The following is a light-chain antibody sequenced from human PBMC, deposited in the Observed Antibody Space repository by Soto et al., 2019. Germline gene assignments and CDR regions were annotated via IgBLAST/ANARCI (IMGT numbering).Light chain of an antibody. CDR1: SSDIGASNY. CDR3: SSYTGGGGV. Sequence: QSVLTQPASVSGSPGQSITISCAGTSSDIGASNYVSWYQHHPGKAPKLMIYEVTNRPSGVSNRFSGSKSGNTASLTISGLPADDAADYYFSSYTGGGGVFGTGTKVTVL. CDR2: EVT. J-gene: IGLJ1*01. V-gene: IGLV2-14*01.